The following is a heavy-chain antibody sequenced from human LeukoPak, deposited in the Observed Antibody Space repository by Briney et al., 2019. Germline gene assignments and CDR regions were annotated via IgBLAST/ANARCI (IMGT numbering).Heavy chain of an antibody. CDR3: ARSSSTSSTPPHYYYMDV. D-gene: IGHD2-2*01. CDR2: IYHSGST. V-gene: IGHV4-39*07. J-gene: IGHJ6*03. Sequence: NPSETLSLTCTVSGGSISSSSYYWGWIRQPPGKGLEWIGSIYHSGSTYYNPSLKSRVTISLDTSKNQFSLKLSSVTAVTAADTAVYYCARSSSTSSTPPHYYYMDVWGKGTTVTISS. CDR1: GGSISSSSYY.